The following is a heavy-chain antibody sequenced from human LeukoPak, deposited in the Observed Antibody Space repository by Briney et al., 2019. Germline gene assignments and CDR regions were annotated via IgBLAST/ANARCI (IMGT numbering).Heavy chain of an antibody. Sequence: ASVKVSCKASGYTFTSYYLHWVRQAPGKGLEWVARFNPQGSSSSYSQSLRGRITVARNTPPTTIYMELSSLTSEDTAVYYCARGGGYCSGINCYNDYGMDAWGQGTSVIVSS. CDR3: ARGGGYCSGINCYNDYGMDA. CDR1: GYTFTSYY. D-gene: IGHD2-15*01. J-gene: IGHJ6*02. V-gene: IGHV1-46*01. CDR2: FNPQGSSS.